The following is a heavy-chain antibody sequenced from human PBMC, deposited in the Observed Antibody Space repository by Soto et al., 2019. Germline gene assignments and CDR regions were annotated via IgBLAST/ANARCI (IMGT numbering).Heavy chain of an antibody. Sequence: QVQPQESGPGLVKPLETVSLTCTVSGGSLIDDYWNWIRQPPGKGLEWIGYVYYSGSTNYNPSPKGRVNSSVDRSNNQSSLKLSSVTAPDTSVYYFARGNYCKSSTYDIWVHGTMVSVSS. D-gene: IGHD3-10*01. V-gene: IGHV4-59*01. CDR3: ARGNYCKSSTYDI. J-gene: IGHJ3*02. CDR2: VYYSGST. CDR1: GGSLIDDY.